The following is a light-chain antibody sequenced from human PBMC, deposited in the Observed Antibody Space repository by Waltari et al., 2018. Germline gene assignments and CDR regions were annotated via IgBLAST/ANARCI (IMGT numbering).Light chain of an antibody. CDR2: RDT. Sequence: SYEVTQSLSVSVAQGQTARITCGGDNIGKKNVHWYQQKAGQAPVLVIYRDTSRPPGSPGRLSGSNSGNTATLTISGAQVGDEADYYCQVWDSSSVVFGGGTKLTVL. CDR1: NIGKKN. CDR3: QVWDSSSVV. J-gene: IGLJ2*01. V-gene: IGLV3-9*01.